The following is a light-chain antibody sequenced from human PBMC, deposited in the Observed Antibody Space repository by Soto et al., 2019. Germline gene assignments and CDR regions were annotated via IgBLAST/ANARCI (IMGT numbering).Light chain of an antibody. CDR1: SSNIGSNT. V-gene: IGLV1-44*01. J-gene: IGLJ3*02. CDR3: AAWDDSLHGHWV. CDR2: SNN. Sequence: QSVLTQPPSASGTPGQRVTISCSGSSSNIGSNTVNWYQQLPGTAPKLLIYSNNQRPSGVPDRFSGSKSGTSASLAISGLQSEAEADYYCAAWDDSLHGHWVFGGGTKLTVL.